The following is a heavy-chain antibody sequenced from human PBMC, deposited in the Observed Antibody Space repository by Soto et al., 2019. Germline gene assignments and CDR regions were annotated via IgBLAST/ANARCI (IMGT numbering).Heavy chain of an antibody. V-gene: IGHV3-53*01. CDR3: ARGMYNWFDP. Sequence: EVHLVESGGGLIQPGGSPRLSCAASDFTVSGNSVSWVRQAPGKGLEWVSVIYIAGSTYYADSVKGRFTISRDNSKNTLYLQMNNLRADDTAVYYCARGMYNWFDPWGQGTLVTVSS. J-gene: IGHJ5*02. CDR2: IYIAGST. CDR1: DFTVSGNS.